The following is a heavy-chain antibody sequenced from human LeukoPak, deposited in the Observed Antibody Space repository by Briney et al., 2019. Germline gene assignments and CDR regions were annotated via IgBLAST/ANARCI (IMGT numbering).Heavy chain of an antibody. Sequence: SETLSLTCAVYGGSFSGYYWSWIRQPPGKGLEWIGEINHSGSTNYNPSLKSRVTISVDTSKNQFSLKLSSVTAADTAVYYRARVGVRGVNYWGQGTLVTVSS. CDR3: ARVGVRGVNY. D-gene: IGHD3-10*01. V-gene: IGHV4-34*01. J-gene: IGHJ4*02. CDR1: GGSFSGYY. CDR2: INHSGST.